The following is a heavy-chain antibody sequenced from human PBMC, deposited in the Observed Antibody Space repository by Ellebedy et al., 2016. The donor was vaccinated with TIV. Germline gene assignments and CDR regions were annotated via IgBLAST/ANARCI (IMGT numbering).Heavy chain of an antibody. CDR2: ISGSGGST. CDR3: AKTSAPGRYYYYYYMDG. CDR1: GFTFSSYA. V-gene: IGHV3-23*01. J-gene: IGHJ6*03. Sequence: GESLKISXAASGFTFSSYAMSWVRQAPGKGLEWVSAISGSGGSTYYADSVKGRFTISRDNSKNTLYLQMNSLRAEDTAVYYCAKTSAPGRYYYYYYMDGWGKGTTVTVSS.